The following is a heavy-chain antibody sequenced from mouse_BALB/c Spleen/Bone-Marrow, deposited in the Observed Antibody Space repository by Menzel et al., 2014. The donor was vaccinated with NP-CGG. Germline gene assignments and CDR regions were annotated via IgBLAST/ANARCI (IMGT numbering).Heavy chain of an antibody. Sequence: QVQLKESGAALARPGASVKLSCKASGYTFTSYWMQWVKQRPGQGLEWIGAIYPGDGGTRYTQKFKGKATLTADKSSSTAYMQLSSLASDDSAVYYCARSEAPMSLAYWGLWTLVTVSP. D-gene: IGHD6-1*01. CDR2: IYPGDGGT. CDR1: GYTFTSYW. CDR3: ARSEAPMSLAY. J-gene: IGHJ3*01. V-gene: IGHV1-87*01.